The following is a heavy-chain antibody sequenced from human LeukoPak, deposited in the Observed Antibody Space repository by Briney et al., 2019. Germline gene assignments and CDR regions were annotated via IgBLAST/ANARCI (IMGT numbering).Heavy chain of an antibody. V-gene: IGHV4-30-4*01. CDR2: IYYSGST. CDR3: ARSSDYSTFDY. D-gene: IGHD4-11*01. J-gene: IGHJ4*02. Sequence: SETLSLTCTVSGGSISSGDYYWSWIRQPPGKGLEWIGYIYYSGSTYYNPSLKSRVTISVDTSKNQFSLKLGSVTAADTAVYYCARSSDYSTFDYWGQGTLVTVSS. CDR1: GGSISSGDYY.